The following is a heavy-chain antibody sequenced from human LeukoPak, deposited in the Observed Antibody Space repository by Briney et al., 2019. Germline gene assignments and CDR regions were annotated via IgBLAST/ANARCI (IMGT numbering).Heavy chain of an antibody. D-gene: IGHD3-10*01. CDR3: ARDPRYSAGYGSGVCRADGFDI. Sequence: GGSLRLSCAVSGFIFSDYYMSWIRQAPGKGLEWVSYISSRSSDTNYADSVKGRFTISRDNAKNSLYLQMNSLRDEDTAVYYCARDPRYSAGYGSGVCRADGFDIWGQGTMVTVSS. J-gene: IGHJ3*02. CDR2: ISSRSSDT. CDR1: GFIFSDYY. V-gene: IGHV3-11*06.